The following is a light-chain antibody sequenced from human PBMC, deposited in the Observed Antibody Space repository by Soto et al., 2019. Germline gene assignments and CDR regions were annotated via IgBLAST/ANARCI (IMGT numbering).Light chain of an antibody. CDR3: QQYNSYSPKT. J-gene: IGKJ1*01. V-gene: IGKV1-5*01. Sequence: DIQMTQSPSTLSASVGDRVTITCRASQSIISWLAWYQQKPGKAPKLLIYDASSLESGVPSRFSGSGSGTEFALSIISLQHDDFTAYYCQQYNSYSPKTFGQGTKVEIK. CDR1: QSIISW. CDR2: DAS.